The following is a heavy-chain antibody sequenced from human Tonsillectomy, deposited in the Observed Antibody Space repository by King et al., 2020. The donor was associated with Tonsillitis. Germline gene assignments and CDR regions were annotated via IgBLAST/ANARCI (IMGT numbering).Heavy chain of an antibody. CDR2: ISSGSSYI. V-gene: IGHV3-21*01. D-gene: IGHD6-13*01. CDR1: GFTFSNYN. Sequence: VQLVESGGGLVKPGGSLRLSCAASGFTFSNYNMNWVRQAPGKGLEWVSSISSGSSYIYYADSVKGRFTISRDNAKNSLFLQMNSLRAEVTAVYYCARDRLPAAGNFYGMDVWGQGTTVTVSS. CDR3: ARDRLPAAGNFYGMDV. J-gene: IGHJ6*02.